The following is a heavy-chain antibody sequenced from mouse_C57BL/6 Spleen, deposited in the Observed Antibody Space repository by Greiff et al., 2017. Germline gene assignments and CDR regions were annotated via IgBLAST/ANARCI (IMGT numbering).Heavy chain of an antibody. V-gene: IGHV1-52*01. Sequence: QVQLQQPGAELVRPGSSVKLSCKASGYTFTSYWMHWVKQRPIQGLEWIGNIDPSDSETHYNQKFKDKATLTVDKSSSTAYMQLSRLTSEDSAVYYCAREKGSYFDYWGQGTTLTVSS. CDR3: AREKGSYFDY. J-gene: IGHJ2*01. CDR2: IDPSDSET. CDR1: GYTFTSYW.